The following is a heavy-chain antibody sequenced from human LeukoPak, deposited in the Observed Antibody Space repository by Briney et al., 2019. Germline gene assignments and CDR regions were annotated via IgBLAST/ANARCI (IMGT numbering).Heavy chain of an antibody. CDR1: GFTFDDYA. V-gene: IGHV3-9*03. Sequence: PGRSLRLSRAASGFTFDDYAMHWVRQAPGKGLEWVSGISWNSGSIGYADSVKGRFTISRDNAKNSLYLQMNSLRAEDMALYYCAKEAIIASAFDIWGQGTMVTVSS. J-gene: IGHJ3*02. D-gene: IGHD6-13*01. CDR3: AKEAIIASAFDI. CDR2: ISWNSGSI.